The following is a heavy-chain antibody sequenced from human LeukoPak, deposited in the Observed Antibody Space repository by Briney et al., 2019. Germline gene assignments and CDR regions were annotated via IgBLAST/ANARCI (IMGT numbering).Heavy chain of an antibody. J-gene: IGHJ3*02. CDR1: GFTFSSYA. D-gene: IGHD2-2*02. V-gene: IGHV3-23*01. CDR2: ISGSGGST. Sequence: GGSLRLSCAASGFTFSSYAMSWVRQAPGKGLEWVSAISGSGGSTYYADSVKGRFTISRDNSKNTLYLQMNSLRAEDTAVYYCAKAKGDIVVVPAAIPTIDDAFDIWGQGTMVTVSS. CDR3: AKAKGDIVVVPAAIPTIDDAFDI.